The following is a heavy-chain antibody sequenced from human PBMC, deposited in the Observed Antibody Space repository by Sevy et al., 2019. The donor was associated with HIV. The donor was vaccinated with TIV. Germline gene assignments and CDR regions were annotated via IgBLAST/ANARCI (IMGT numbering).Heavy chain of an antibody. CDR3: ANDLYGAWELDY. V-gene: IGHV3-30*02. CDR2: IRYDGSNK. D-gene: IGHD1-26*01. Sequence: GGSLRLSCAASGFTFSSYGMHWVRQAPGKGLEWVAFIRYDGSNKYYADSVKGRFTISRDNSKNTLYLQMNSLRAEDTAVYYCANDLYGAWELDYWGQGTLVTVSS. J-gene: IGHJ4*02. CDR1: GFTFSSYG.